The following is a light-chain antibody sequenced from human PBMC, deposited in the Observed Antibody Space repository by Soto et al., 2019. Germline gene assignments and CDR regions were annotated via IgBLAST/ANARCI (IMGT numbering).Light chain of an antibody. V-gene: IGLV2-14*01. CDR1: TSDIGGYYF. CDR2: DVS. CDR3: SSYRSSNTPFV. J-gene: IGLJ1*01. Sequence: SVFTQPSCVSFSPCRSLTVCCTGTTSDIGGYYFVSWYQQHPGKAPKLMIYDVSNRPSGVSNRFSGFKSGNTASLTISGLQAEDEADYYCSSYRSSNTPFVFGTGTKVTVL.